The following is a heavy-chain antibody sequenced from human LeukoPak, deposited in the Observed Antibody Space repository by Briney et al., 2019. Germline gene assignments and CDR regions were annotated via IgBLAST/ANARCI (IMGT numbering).Heavy chain of an antibody. V-gene: IGHV4-34*01. J-gene: IGHJ4*02. D-gene: IGHD4-17*01. Sequence: KPSETLSLTCAVYGASFSGYYWSWIRQPPGKGLEWIGEINHSGSTNYNPSLKSRVTISVDTSKNQFSLKLSSVTAADTAVYYCARVITTVTPTITYCGQGTLVTVSS. CDR2: INHSGST. CDR3: ARVITTVTPTITY. CDR1: GASFSGYY.